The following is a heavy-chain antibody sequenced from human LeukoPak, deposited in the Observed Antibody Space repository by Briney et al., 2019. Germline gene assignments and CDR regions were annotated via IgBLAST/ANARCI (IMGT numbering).Heavy chain of an antibody. CDR2: IYYSGST. V-gene: IGHV4-30-4*01. CDR3: ARVLGAEYFQH. Sequence: SETLSLTCTVSGGSISSGDYYWSWIRQPPGKGLEWIGYIYYSGSTYYNPSLKSRVTISVDTSKNQFSLKLSSVTAADTAVYYCARVLGAEYFQHWGQGTLVTVST. D-gene: IGHD3-16*01. CDR1: GGSISSGDYY. J-gene: IGHJ1*01.